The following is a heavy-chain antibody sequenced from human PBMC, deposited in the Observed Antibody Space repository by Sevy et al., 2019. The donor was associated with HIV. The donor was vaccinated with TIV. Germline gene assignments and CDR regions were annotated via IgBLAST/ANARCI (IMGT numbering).Heavy chain of an antibody. Sequence: ASVKVSCKVSGYTLTELSMRWLRQAPGKGLEWVGSFDPEDGETVYEHNFQGRVSMTEDTSTDTAYMEVISLKFEDTAVYYCATTKDYYDSSRYPFDYWGQGTLVTVSS. CDR2: FDPEDGET. V-gene: IGHV1-24*01. CDR1: GYTLTELS. CDR3: ATTKDYYDSSRYPFDY. J-gene: IGHJ4*02. D-gene: IGHD3-22*01.